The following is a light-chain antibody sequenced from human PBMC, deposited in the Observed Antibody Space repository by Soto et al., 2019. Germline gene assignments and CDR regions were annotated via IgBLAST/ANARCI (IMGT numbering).Light chain of an antibody. CDR3: QQYNNWPTGT. J-gene: IGKJ1*01. V-gene: IGKV3-15*01. CDR2: SAS. Sequence: EIVMTQSPATLSVSPGERATLSCRASQSVSSNLPWYQQKPVQAPSLPIYSASTRATGIPARFSGSGSGTEFTLTITSLQSEDFAVDYYQQYNNWPTGTFGQGTEVEIK. CDR1: QSVSSN.